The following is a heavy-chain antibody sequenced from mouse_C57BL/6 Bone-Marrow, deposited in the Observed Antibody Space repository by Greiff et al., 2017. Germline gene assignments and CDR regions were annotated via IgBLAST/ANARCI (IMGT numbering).Heavy chain of an antibody. CDR3: ARGWRPWFAY. D-gene: IGHD2-3*01. CDR1: GYTFPSYG. CDR2: IEPSDSYT. J-gene: IGHJ3*01. Sequence: QVQLQQPGAELVKPGASVKLSCKASGYTFPSYGMQWVKQRPGQGLEWIGEIEPSDSYTNYNQKFKGKATLTVDTSSSTAYMQLSSLTSEDSAVYYCARGWRPWFAYWGQGTLVTVSA. V-gene: IGHV1-50*01.